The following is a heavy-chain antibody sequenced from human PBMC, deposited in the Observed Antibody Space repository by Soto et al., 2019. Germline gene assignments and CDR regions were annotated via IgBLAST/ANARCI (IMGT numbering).Heavy chain of an antibody. CDR1: GYTFTSYG. Sequence: ASVKVSCKASGYTFTSYGIGWVRQAPGQGLEWMGWISAYNGNTNYAQKLQGRVTMTTDTSTSTAYMELRSLRSDDTAVYYCARGEAISCWSTPFAHYYYYYGMDVWGQGTTVTVSS. D-gene: IGHD6-13*01. CDR3: ARGEAISCWSTPFAHYYYYYGMDV. CDR2: ISAYNGNT. J-gene: IGHJ6*02. V-gene: IGHV1-18*01.